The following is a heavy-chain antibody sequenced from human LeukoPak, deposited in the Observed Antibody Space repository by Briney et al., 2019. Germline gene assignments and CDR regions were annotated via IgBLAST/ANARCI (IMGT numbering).Heavy chain of an antibody. D-gene: IGHD4-17*01. V-gene: IGHV4-4*02. Sequence: SGTLSLTCAVSGGSISSSNWWSWVRQPPGKGLEWIGEIYHSGSTNYNPSLKSRVIISVDKSKNQFSLKLSSVTAADTAVYYCARKEYGDYRRFDPWGQGTLVTVSS. CDR1: GGSISSSNW. CDR2: IYHSGST. CDR3: ARKEYGDYRRFDP. J-gene: IGHJ5*02.